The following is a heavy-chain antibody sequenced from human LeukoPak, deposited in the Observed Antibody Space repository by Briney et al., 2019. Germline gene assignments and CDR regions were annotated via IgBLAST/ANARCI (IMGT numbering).Heavy chain of an antibody. J-gene: IGHJ5*02. CDR2: MYHTGST. V-gene: IGHV4-38-2*02. CDR3: ARGGVGVYNWFDP. CDR1: GHSISSGYF. D-gene: IGHD1-26*01. Sequence: SETLSLTCTVSGHSISSGYFWGWIRQPPGKGLEWIGVGSMYHTGSTYYNPSLKSRVTMSVDTSKNQFSLKLSSVTAADTAVYYCARGGVGVYNWFDPWGQGTLVTVSS.